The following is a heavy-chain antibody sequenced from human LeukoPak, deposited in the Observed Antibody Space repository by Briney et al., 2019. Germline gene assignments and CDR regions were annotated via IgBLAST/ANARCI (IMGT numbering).Heavy chain of an antibody. D-gene: IGHD6-13*01. CDR1: GFRVTSNY. CDR2: IYSGGST. CDR3: AREMSDSSRWYGGFDY. V-gene: IGHV3-53*01. J-gene: IGHJ4*02. Sequence: SGGSLRLSCAASGFRVTSNYMSWVRQAPGKGLEWVSVIYSGGSTYYADSVKGRFILSRDDYKNTLSLQISNLRAEDTAVYFCAREMSDSSRWYGGFDYWGQGTLVIVSS.